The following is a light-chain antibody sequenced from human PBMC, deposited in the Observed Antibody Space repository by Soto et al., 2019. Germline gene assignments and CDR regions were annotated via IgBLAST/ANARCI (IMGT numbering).Light chain of an antibody. CDR1: SSDVGGYNF. CDR2: DVT. V-gene: IGLV2-14*03. J-gene: IGLJ3*02. CDR3: SSYTTTNTLVL. Sequence: QSALTQPASVSGSPGQSITISCTGTSSDVGGYNFVSWYQQHPDKAPKLLIYDVTNRALGVSNRFSGSKSGNTASLTISGLQAEDEADYYCSSYTTTNTLVLFGGGTKVTVL.